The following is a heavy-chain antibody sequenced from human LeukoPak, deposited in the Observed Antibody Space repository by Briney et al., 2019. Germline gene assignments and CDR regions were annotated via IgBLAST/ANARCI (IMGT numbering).Heavy chain of an antibody. CDR3: ARGGVLRFLEHLDY. J-gene: IGHJ4*02. Sequence: ASVKVSCKASGDTFSSYYMHWVRQAPGQGRECMGIINPSGGSTTYAQKFQGRVTMTRDTSTSTVYMELSSMRSEDTAVYYCARGGVLRFLEHLDYWGQGTLVTVSS. D-gene: IGHD3-3*01. CDR1: GDTFSSYY. CDR2: INPSGGST. V-gene: IGHV1-46*01.